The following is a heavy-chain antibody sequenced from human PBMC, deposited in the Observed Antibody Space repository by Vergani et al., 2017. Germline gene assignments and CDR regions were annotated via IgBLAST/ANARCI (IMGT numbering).Heavy chain of an antibody. CDR3: AKELSVEYYYDSSGYNGAFDI. V-gene: IGHV3-23*01. D-gene: IGHD3-22*01. J-gene: IGHJ3*02. CDR2: ISGSGGST. Sequence: EVQLLESGGGLVQPGGSLRLSCAASGFTFSSYAMSWVRQAPGKGLEWVSAISGSGGSTYYADSVKGRFTISRDNSKNTLYLQMNSLRAEDTAVYYCAKELSVEYYYDSSGYNGAFDIWGQGTMVTVSS. CDR1: GFTFSSYA.